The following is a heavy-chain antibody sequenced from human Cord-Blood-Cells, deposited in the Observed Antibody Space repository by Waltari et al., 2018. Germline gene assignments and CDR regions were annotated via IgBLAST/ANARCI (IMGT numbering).Heavy chain of an antibody. D-gene: IGHD6-13*01. CDR1: GYSLSSGYY. Sequence: QVQLQESGPGLVKPSETLSLTCTVSGYSLSSGYYWGWIRQPPGKGLEWIGSIYHSGSTYYNPSLKSRITISVDTSKNQFSLKLSSVTAADTAVYYCARSEGSSWYAEYFQHWGQGTLVTVSS. V-gene: IGHV4-38-2*02. CDR2: IYHSGST. CDR3: ARSEGSSWYAEYFQH. J-gene: IGHJ1*01.